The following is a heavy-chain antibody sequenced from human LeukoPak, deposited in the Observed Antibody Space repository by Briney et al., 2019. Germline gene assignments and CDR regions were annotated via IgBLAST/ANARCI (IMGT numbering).Heavy chain of an antibody. CDR2: IYYSGRT. CDR1: GGSISSAGYY. J-gene: IGHJ5*02. V-gene: IGHV4-31*03. CDR3: ARGEVQSFNCFDP. Sequence: PSQTLSPTSTVSGGSISSAGYYWSWIRQHPGKGLEWNGYIYYSGRTYYNPSLKSRVTISVDTSKSQFSLKLSSVTAADTAVYYCARGEVQSFNCFDPWGQGTLVTVSS. D-gene: IGHD4-11*01.